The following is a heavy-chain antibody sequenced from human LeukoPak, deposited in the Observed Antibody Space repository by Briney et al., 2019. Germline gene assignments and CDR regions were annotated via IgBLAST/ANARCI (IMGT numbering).Heavy chain of an antibody. CDR2: ISSNGGST. CDR1: GFSFSSYD. D-gene: IGHD6-19*01. CDR3: ARADSNWYSSGGYTCPDY. V-gene: IGHV3-64*01. J-gene: IGHJ4*02. Sequence: PAGSLRLSCAASGFSFSSYDMHWVRQPPGKGLEYVSAISSNGGSTYYANSVKGRFTISRDNSKNTLYLQMVRLRAEDMAVYYCARADSNWYSSGGYTCPDYWGQGTLVTVSS.